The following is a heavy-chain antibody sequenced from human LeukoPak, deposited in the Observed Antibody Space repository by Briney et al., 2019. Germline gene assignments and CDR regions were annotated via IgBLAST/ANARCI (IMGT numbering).Heavy chain of an antibody. V-gene: IGHV4-4*07. CDR1: GDSMNNYY. Sequence: SETLSLTCSVSGDSMNNYYWSWIRQPAGKGLEWIGRMYTSGSPNYDPSFKSRVTMSGDTSKNQFSLTVNFVTAADTAVYYCAIGRGGGGSSRFDYWGQRTLVTVSS. D-gene: IGHD6-6*01. CDR3: AIGRGGGGSSRFDY. CDR2: MYTSGSP. J-gene: IGHJ4*02.